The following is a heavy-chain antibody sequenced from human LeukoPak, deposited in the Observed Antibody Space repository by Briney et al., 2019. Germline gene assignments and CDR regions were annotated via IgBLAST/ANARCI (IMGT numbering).Heavy chain of an antibody. V-gene: IGHV3-23*01. CDR2: ISGSGGST. CDR1: GFTFSSYA. J-gene: IGHJ3*02. CDR3: ARATDPRSAFDI. Sequence: GGSLRLSCAASGFTFSSYAMSWVRQAPGKGLEWVSAISGSGGSTYYADSVKGRFTISRDNSKNTLYLQMNSLRAEDTAVYYCARATDPRSAFDIWGQGTMVTVSS.